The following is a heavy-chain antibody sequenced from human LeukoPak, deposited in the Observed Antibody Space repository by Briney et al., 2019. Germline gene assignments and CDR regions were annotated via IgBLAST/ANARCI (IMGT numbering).Heavy chain of an antibody. CDR3: AWGAYSSGWDPYYYGMDV. V-gene: IGHV3-74*01. Sequence: GSLRLSCAASGFTFSSYWMHWVRQAPGKGLVWVSRINSDGSSTSYADSVKGRFTISRDNAKNTLYLQMNSLRAEDTAVYYCAWGAYSSGWDPYYYGMDVWGQGTTVTVSS. J-gene: IGHJ6*02. CDR1: GFTFSSYW. D-gene: IGHD6-19*01. CDR2: INSDGSST.